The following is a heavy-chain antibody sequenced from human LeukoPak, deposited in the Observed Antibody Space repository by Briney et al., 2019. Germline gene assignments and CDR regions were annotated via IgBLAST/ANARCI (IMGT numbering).Heavy chain of an antibody. CDR3: ARGRDRSKAGDH. CDR2: IHPSGIF. J-gene: IGHJ4*02. CDR1: GGSCDDYY. Sequence: PSETLSLTCAVYGGSCDDYYCSWIRQPPGKGLEWIGEIHPSGIFYYNSSLVSRVTISIDTSKCQFSLRLTSVTAADTAFYYCARGRDRSKAGDHWGQGSLVTVSS. D-gene: IGHD5-24*01. V-gene: IGHV4-34*01.